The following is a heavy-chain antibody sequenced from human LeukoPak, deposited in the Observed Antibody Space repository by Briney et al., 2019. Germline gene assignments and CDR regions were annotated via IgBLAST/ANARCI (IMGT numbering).Heavy chain of an antibody. J-gene: IGHJ4*02. CDR1: GSTLTNNG. CDR2: INTGDNT. Sequence: GGSLRLSCAASGSTLTNNGLAWVRQAPGKGLEWVSGINTGDNTYHVDSVRGRFTISRDISKNTVYLQMNGLRVEDTAVYYCAKTRNGEWHSDLDHWGQGTLVTVSS. D-gene: IGHD1-1*01. CDR3: AKTRNGEWHSDLDH. V-gene: IGHV3-23*01.